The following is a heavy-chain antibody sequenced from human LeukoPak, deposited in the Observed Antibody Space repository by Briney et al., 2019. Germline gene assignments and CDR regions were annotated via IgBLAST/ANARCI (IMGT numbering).Heavy chain of an antibody. CDR2: IYYSGST. D-gene: IGHD5-18*01. J-gene: IGHJ4*02. CDR1: GGSISSYY. Sequence: PSETLSLTCTVSGGSISSYYWSWIRQPPGKGLERIGYIYYSGSTNYNPSLKSRVTISVDTSKNQFSLKLNSVTAADTAVYYCASGVQLWFDYWGQGTLVTVSS. CDR3: ASGVQLWFDY. V-gene: IGHV4-59*01.